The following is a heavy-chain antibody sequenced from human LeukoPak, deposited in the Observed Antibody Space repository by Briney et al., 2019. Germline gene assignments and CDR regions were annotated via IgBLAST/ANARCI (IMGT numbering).Heavy chain of an antibody. D-gene: IGHD2-15*01. CDR2: INPSGGST. V-gene: IGHV1-46*01. Sequence: ASVKVSCKASGYTFTSYYMHWVRQAPGQGLEWMGIINPSGGSTSYAQKFQGRVTITADESTGTAYMELSSLRSEDTAVYYCARESVSHIVVVVAATHAFDIWGQGTMVTVSS. CDR1: GYTFTSYY. CDR3: ARESVSHIVVVVAATHAFDI. J-gene: IGHJ3*02.